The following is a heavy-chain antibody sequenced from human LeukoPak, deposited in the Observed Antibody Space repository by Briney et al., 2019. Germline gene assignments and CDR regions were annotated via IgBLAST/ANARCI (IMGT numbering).Heavy chain of an antibody. Sequence: PGGSLRLSCAASGFTFSGYAMSWVRQAPGKGLEWVSAISGSGGSTYYADSVKGRFTISRDNSKTTLYLQMNSLRAEDTAVYYCAKDTYSGDYPDYWGQGTLVTVSS. CDR2: ISGSGGST. CDR1: GFTFSGYA. CDR3: AKDTYSGDYPDY. D-gene: IGHD4-17*01. J-gene: IGHJ4*02. V-gene: IGHV3-23*01.